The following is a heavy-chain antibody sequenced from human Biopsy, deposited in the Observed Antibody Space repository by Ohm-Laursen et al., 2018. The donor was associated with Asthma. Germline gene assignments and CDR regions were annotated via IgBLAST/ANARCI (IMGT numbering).Heavy chain of an antibody. J-gene: IGHJ3*02. V-gene: IGHV3-53*01. CDR2: IYSGGGT. Sequence: SLRLSCAASGFTVSTNGMSWVRQPPGKGLEWVSVIYSGGGTYYADSVQGRVTISRDNSKNTLSLQMNSLRAEDTAVYYCARAYGGSVFSGAFDIWGQGTMVTVSS. D-gene: IGHD4-23*01. CDR1: GFTVSTNG. CDR3: ARAYGGSVFSGAFDI.